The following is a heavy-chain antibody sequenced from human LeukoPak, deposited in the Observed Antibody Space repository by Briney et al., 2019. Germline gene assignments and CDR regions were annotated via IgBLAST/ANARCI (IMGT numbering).Heavy chain of an antibody. D-gene: IGHD3-22*01. CDR2: INRSGNS. CDR3: ARDPFTYYYEVSGYYSGNNWFDP. V-gene: IGHV4-39*07. J-gene: IGHJ5*02. Sequence: SETLSLTCSVSDGSIYSSSYYWAWIRQPPGKGLEWIGSINRSGNSYYNPSLKSRVTISLDTSRHQFSLKLSSVTAADTAVYYCARDPFTYYYEVSGYYSGNNWFDPWGQGTLVTVSS. CDR1: DGSIYSSSYY.